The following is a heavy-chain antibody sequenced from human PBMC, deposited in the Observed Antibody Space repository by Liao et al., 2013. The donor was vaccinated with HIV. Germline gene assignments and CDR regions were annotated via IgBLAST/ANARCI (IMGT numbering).Heavy chain of an antibody. V-gene: IGHV4-4*07. CDR1: GGSISSYS. CDR3: VRGVGGPFDF. Sequence: QVQLRESGPGLVKSSETLSLTCTVSGGSISSYSWNWIRQPAGKGLEWIGRIYTSGSTNYNPSLKSRVTMSVSTSKNQFSLHLNSVTAADTAVYYCVRGVGGPFDFWGQGTLVIVSS. CDR2: IYTSGST. J-gene: IGHJ4*02.